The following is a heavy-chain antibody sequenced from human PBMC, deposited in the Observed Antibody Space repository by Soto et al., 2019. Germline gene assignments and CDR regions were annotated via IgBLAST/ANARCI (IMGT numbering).Heavy chain of an antibody. CDR2: ISAYNGNT. Sequence: GASVKVSCKASGYTFTSYGISWVRQAPGQGLEWMGWISAYNGNTNYAQKLQGRVTMTTDTSTSTAYMELRSLRSDDTAVYYCARDFHCSGGRCYDCFDPWGQGTLVTVSS. J-gene: IGHJ5*02. V-gene: IGHV1-18*01. D-gene: IGHD2-15*01. CDR3: ARDFHCSGGRCYDCFDP. CDR1: GYTFTSYG.